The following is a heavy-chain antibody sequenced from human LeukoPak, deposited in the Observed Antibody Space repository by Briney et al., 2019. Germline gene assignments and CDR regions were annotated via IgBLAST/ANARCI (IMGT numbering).Heavy chain of an antibody. CDR2: ISYDGSNK. Sequence: GGSLRLSCAASGFTFSSYAMHWVRQAPGKGLEWVAVISYDGSNKYYADSVKGRFTISRDNSKNTLYLQMNSLRAEDTAVYYCARGPFPDQLRLYFDYWGQGTLVTVSS. V-gene: IGHV3-30*01. J-gene: IGHJ4*02. D-gene: IGHD2-2*01. CDR1: GFTFSSYA. CDR3: ARGPFPDQLRLYFDY.